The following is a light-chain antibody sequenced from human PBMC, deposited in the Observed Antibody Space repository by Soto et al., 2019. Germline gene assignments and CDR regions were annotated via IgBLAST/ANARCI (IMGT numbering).Light chain of an antibody. V-gene: IGLV1-40*01. CDR3: QSFDRSLNVL. CDR1: SPNLGAGFN. CDR2: ADT. J-gene: IGLJ3*02. Sequence: QSELTQPPSVSGAPGQTVTISCTGSSPNLGAGFNVHWYQQFPGTAPKLLIYADTNRPSGVPDRFSASKSDTSASLAITDLQTEDEADYYCQSFDRSLNVLFGGGTKLTVL.